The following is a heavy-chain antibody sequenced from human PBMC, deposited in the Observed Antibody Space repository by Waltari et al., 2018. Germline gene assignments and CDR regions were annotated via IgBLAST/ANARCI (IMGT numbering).Heavy chain of an antibody. CDR3: VTALGDRSSASRPFDV. Sequence: EVQLLQSGTELKKPGSPVKISCQVSGYRLTDYYIHRVQQDPGKGPQWMGLVDPEDGETIYAERFQCRVTITADTSTETAFMELSSLTSDDTAVYYCVTALGDRSSASRPFDVWGLGTLITVSS. J-gene: IGHJ3*01. CDR1: GYRLTDYY. V-gene: IGHV1-69-2*01. CDR2: VDPEDGET. D-gene: IGHD3-10*01.